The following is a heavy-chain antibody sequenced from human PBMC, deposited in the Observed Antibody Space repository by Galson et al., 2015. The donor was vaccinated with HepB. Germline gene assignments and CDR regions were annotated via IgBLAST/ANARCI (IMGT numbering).Heavy chain of an antibody. CDR1: GFTFSSYA. J-gene: IGHJ4*02. Sequence: SLRLSCAASGFTFSSYAMHWVRQAPGKGLEWVAVISYDGSNKYYADSVKGRFTISRDNSKNTLYLQMNSLRAEDTAVYYCARDGESGSYHLSLEGVYYFDYWGQGTLVTVSS. CDR2: ISYDGSNK. CDR3: ARDGESGSYHLSLEGVYYFDY. V-gene: IGHV3-30*04. D-gene: IGHD1-26*01.